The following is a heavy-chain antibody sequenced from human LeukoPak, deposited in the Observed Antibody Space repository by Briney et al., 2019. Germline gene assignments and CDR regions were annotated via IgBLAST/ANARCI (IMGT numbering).Heavy chain of an antibody. CDR2: LYSGGGT. V-gene: IGHV3-53*01. CDR3: AREYCSGGSCYRRQYYFDY. CDR1: GFTVSSNS. D-gene: IGHD2-15*01. J-gene: IGHJ4*02. Sequence: GGSLRLSCAVSGFTVSSNSMSWVRQAPGKGLEWVSILYSGGGTDYADSVKGRFTISRDNSKNTLYLGMNSLRVEDTAVYYCAREYCSGGSCYRRQYYFDYWGQGTLVTVS.